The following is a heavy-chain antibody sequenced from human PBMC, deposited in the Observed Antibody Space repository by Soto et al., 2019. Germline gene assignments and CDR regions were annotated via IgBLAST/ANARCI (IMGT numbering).Heavy chain of an antibody. CDR2: IWYDGNNK. CDR1: GFTFRSYG. V-gene: IGHV3-33*01. D-gene: IGHD3-3*01. CDR3: ARDGVPLFLIPFELDY. Sequence: PGGSLRLSCAASGFTFRSYGMHWVRQAPGKGLEWVAIIWYDGNNKYYADSVKGRFTISRDNSNNLLFLQMDSLRAEDSAVYYCARDGVPLFLIPFELDYWGQGALVTVSS. J-gene: IGHJ4*02.